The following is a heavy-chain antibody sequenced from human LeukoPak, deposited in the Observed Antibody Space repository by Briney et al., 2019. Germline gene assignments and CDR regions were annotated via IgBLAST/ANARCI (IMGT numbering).Heavy chain of an antibody. J-gene: IGHJ4*02. Sequence: SETLSLTCAVYGGSFSGYYWSWIRQPPGKGLEWIGEINHSGSTNYNPSLKSRLTMSVDTSKNQFSLKLISVTAADTAVYYCARDRGVKDYWGQGTLVTVSS. CDR3: ARDRGVKDY. CDR2: INHSGST. CDR1: GGSFSGYY. D-gene: IGHD2-21*01. V-gene: IGHV4-34*01.